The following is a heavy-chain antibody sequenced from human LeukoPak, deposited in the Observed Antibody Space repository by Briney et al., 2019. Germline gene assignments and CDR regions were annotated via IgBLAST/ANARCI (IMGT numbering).Heavy chain of an antibody. Sequence: GGPLRLPCAASGFTFSSYAMSWVRKAPGKGLDWVSAISGSGGSTYYADSVKGRFTISRDNSKNTLYLQMNSLRAENTAVYYCATGGLGANGYWGQGTLVTVSS. CDR2: ISGSGGST. CDR3: ATGGLGANGY. D-gene: IGHD3-16*01. CDR1: GFTFSSYA. J-gene: IGHJ4*02. V-gene: IGHV3-23*01.